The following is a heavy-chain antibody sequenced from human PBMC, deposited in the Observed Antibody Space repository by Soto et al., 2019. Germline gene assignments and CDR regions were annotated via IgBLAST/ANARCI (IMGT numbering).Heavy chain of an antibody. CDR1: GGTFSSYA. CDR3: ASKDVPAAPFYYYGMDV. J-gene: IGHJ6*02. V-gene: IGHV1-69*06. D-gene: IGHD2-2*01. CDR2: IIPIFGTA. Sequence: ASVKVSCKASGGTFSSYAISWVRQAPGQGLERMGGIIPIFGTANYAQKFQGRVTITADKSTSTAYMELSSLRSEDTAVYYCASKDVPAAPFYYYGMDVWGQGTTVTVSS.